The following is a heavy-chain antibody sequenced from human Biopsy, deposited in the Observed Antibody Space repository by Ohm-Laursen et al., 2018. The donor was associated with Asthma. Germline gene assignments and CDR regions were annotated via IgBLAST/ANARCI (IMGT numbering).Heavy chain of an antibody. Sequence: GTLSLTCRVSGGYTGSSDHHWAWIRQAPGKGLEWLGYIYYTGSDNYNPSLKSRVTISVDTSKNQFSLRLNSVTAADTAVYYCARGPNYHGSGRAPIGMDVWGQGTTVVVSS. CDR1: GGYTGSSDHH. V-gene: IGHV4-61*08. CDR3: ARGPNYHGSGRAPIGMDV. J-gene: IGHJ6*02. CDR2: IYYTGSD. D-gene: IGHD3-10*01.